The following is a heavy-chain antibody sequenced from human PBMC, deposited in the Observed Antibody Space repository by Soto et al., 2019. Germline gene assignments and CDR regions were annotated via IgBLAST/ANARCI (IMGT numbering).Heavy chain of an antibody. V-gene: IGHV3-11*01. D-gene: IGHD2-8*02. Sequence: QEQLVESGGGFVKPGGSLRLSCAASGFIFSDYYMSWIRQAPGKGLEWLSYISSDTSTISYADSVKGRFTISRDNTKNFLYLQMNSLRAEDTAVYYCARDRRSGWSIVGSWPYYFDSWGQGTPVTVSS. J-gene: IGHJ4*02. CDR2: ISSDTSTI. CDR3: ARDRRSGWSIVGSWPYYFDS. CDR1: GFIFSDYY.